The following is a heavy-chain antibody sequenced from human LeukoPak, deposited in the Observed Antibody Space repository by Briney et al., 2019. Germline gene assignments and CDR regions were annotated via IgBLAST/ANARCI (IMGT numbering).Heavy chain of an antibody. CDR3: ARGGYYGSGSYSL. CDR2: IYYSGST. Sequence: SETLSLTCTVSGGSISSYYWSWIRQPPGKGLEWIGYIYYSGSTNYNPSLKSRVTISVDTSKNQFSLKLSSVTAADTAVYYCARGGYYGSGSYSLWGQGTLVTVSS. D-gene: IGHD3-10*01. J-gene: IGHJ4*02. CDR1: GGSISSYY. V-gene: IGHV4-59*12.